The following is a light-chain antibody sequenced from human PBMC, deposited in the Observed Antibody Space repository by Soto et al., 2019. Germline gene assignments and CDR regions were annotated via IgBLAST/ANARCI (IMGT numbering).Light chain of an antibody. Sequence: DIVMTQSPDSLAVSLGERASINCKSSQSFLYSSNNKNYLAWYQQKPGQPPNLLIYWASTRKSGVPDRFSGAGSGTDFTLTISSLQAEDVAVYYCQQYYTTPLTFGGGAKVDIK. J-gene: IGKJ4*01. CDR2: WAS. CDR3: QQYYTTPLT. V-gene: IGKV4-1*01. CDR1: QSFLYSSNNKNY.